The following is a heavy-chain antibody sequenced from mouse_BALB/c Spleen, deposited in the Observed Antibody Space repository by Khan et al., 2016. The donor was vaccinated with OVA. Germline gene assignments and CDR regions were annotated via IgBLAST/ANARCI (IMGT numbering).Heavy chain of an antibody. CDR2: IFPGTGTT. CDR3: ARSYFGNYEFAY. J-gene: IGHJ3*01. CDR1: GYTFTSYW. D-gene: IGHD2-1*01. V-gene: IGHV1S132*01. Sequence: QIQLVQSGAELVKPGASVKLSCKTSGYTFTSYWIQWVKQRPGQGLGWIGQIFPGTGTTYYNENFKGKATLTVDTSSNTAYMQFSSLSSEDSAVYFYARSYFGNYEFAYWGQGTLVTVSP.